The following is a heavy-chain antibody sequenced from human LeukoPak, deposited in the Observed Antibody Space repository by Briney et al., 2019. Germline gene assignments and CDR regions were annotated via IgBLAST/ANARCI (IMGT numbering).Heavy chain of an antibody. CDR3: AQGTAAQGS. Sequence: GGSLRLSCAASGFSFSTFSMSWVRQAPGGGLEWVSSMSGSSGRTDYRDSIRGRSTISKDNSKNTLYLQMNSLRVDDTAIYYCAQGTAAQGSWGQGTLVAVYS. CDR2: MSGSSGRT. CDR1: GFSFSTFS. V-gene: IGHV3-23*01. J-gene: IGHJ5*02. D-gene: IGHD6-13*01.